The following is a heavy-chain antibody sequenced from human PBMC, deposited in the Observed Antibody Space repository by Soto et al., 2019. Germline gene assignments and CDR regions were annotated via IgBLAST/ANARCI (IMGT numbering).Heavy chain of an antibody. CDR3: AREVQVHTPAFVY. V-gene: IGHV3-30-3*01. CDR1: GFTFSRYA. Sequence: QVQLVESGGGVVQPGRSLRLSCAASGFTFSRYALHWVRQAPGKGLEWVAVISYDGSEKYYADSVKGRFTISRDSSKNTLYLQMNSLGPEDTAVYYCAREVQVHTPAFVYWGQGTLVTVSS. J-gene: IGHJ4*02. CDR2: ISYDGSEK. D-gene: IGHD3-10*01.